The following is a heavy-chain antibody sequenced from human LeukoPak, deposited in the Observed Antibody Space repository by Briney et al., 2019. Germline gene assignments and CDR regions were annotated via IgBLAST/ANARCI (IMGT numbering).Heavy chain of an antibody. Sequence: PGGSLRLSCAASGFTFSSYSMNWVRQAPGKGLEWVSSISSSSSYIYYADSVKGRFTISRDNAKNSLYLQMNSLRAEDTAVYYCARDHCSSTSCYLDYGMDVWGQGTTVAVSS. D-gene: IGHD2-2*01. CDR1: GFTFSSYS. J-gene: IGHJ6*02. CDR3: ARDHCSSTSCYLDYGMDV. CDR2: ISSSSSYI. V-gene: IGHV3-21*01.